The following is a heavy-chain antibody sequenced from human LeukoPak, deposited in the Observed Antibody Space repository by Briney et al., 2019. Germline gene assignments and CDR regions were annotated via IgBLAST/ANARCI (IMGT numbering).Heavy chain of an antibody. D-gene: IGHD6-19*01. CDR3: ARGASVVAGYDNAFDI. Sequence: PGGSLRLSCAASGFIFSNYVMNWVRQAPGKGLEWVSSISTSSSYIYYADSVKGRFTISRDNAKKSLYLQMNSLRADDTAVYYCARGASVVAGYDNAFDIWGQGTMVTVSS. CDR1: GFIFSNYV. CDR2: ISTSSSYI. V-gene: IGHV3-21*01. J-gene: IGHJ3*02.